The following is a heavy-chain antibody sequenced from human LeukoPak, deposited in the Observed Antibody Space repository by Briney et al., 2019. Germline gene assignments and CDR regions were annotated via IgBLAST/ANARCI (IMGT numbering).Heavy chain of an antibody. V-gene: IGHV4-39*07. D-gene: IGHD3-22*01. CDR3: ARDIGYYYDSSGYSTGY. J-gene: IGHJ4*02. Sequence: SETLSLTCTVSGGSISSYYWSWIRQPPGKGLEWIGSIYYSGSTYYNPSLKSRVTISVDTSKNQFSLKLSSVTAADTAVYYCARDIGYYYDSSGYSTGYWGQGTLVTVSS. CDR1: GGSISSYY. CDR2: IYYSGST.